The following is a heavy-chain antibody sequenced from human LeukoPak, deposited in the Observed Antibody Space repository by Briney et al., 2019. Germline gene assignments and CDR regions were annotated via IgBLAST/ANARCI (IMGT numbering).Heavy chain of an antibody. CDR3: ARHSPVYYDFDY. Sequence: PSETLSLTCTVSGGSISSYYWSWIRQPPGKGLEWIGYIYYGGSTNYNPSLKSRVTISVDTSKEQFSLKLSSVTAADTAVYYCARHSPVYYDFDYWGQGTLVTVSS. J-gene: IGHJ4*02. CDR1: GGSISSYY. D-gene: IGHD2-8*01. V-gene: IGHV4-59*08. CDR2: IYYGGST.